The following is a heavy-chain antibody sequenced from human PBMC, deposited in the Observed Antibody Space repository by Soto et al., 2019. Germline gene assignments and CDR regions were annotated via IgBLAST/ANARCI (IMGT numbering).Heavy chain of an antibody. CDR2: IWNDGSNE. Sequence: HPGGSLRLSCEASGFNFSSYGINWVRQAPGKGLEWVAIIWNDGSNEYYADSVKGRFTISRDNSKNTVYLQVSKLRAEDTAVYFCARDQTDSGGYSDSWGQGTLVTVSS. CDR1: GFNFSSYG. D-gene: IGHD3-22*01. CDR3: ARDQTDSGGYSDS. J-gene: IGHJ4*02. V-gene: IGHV3-33*01.